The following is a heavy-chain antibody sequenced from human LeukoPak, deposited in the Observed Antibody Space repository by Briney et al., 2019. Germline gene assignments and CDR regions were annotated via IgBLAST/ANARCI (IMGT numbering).Heavy chain of an antibody. D-gene: IGHD3-3*01. CDR1: GFTFSSYW. CDR3: ARGGYDFWSGYSEYYFDY. CDR2: IKQDGSEK. J-gene: IGHJ4*02. V-gene: IGHV3-7*01. Sequence: GGSLRLSCAASGFTFSSYWMSWVRQAPGKGLEWVANIKQDGSEKYYVDSVKGRFTISRDNAKNSLYLQMNSLRAEDTAVYYCARGGYDFWSGYSEYYFDYWGQGTLVTVSS.